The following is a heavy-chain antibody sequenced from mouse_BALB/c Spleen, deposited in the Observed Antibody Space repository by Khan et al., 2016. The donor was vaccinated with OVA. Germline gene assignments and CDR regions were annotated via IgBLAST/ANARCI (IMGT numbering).Heavy chain of an antibody. V-gene: IGHV1-7*01. Sequence: QVQLKQSGAEQAKPGASVKMSCKTSGYTFSSYWMHWVKQRPGQGLEWIGYINPTSGYTEYNEKFKVKATLSADKSSSTAYMQLTSLTSEDSAVYYCARDRIDYWGQGTTLTVSS. CDR2: INPTSGYT. J-gene: IGHJ2*01. CDR1: GYTFSSYW. CDR3: ARDRIDY.